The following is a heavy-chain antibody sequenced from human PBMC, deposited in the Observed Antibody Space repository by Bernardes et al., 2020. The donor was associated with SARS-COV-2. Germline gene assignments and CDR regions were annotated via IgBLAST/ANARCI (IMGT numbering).Heavy chain of an antibody. CDR2: MYYSGST. D-gene: IGHD6-13*01. CDR3: VNKRDSSSWSPRFDAFEI. J-gene: IGHJ3*02. Sequence: SQTLSLTCTVSRGSIISGSYLWGWIRQPPGKGLEWIGSMYYSGSTNYNPSLKSRVTISADTSKNQVSLKLSALTAADTAVYYCVNKRDSSSWSPRFDAFEIWGRGTKVTVSP. V-gene: IGHV4-39*01. CDR1: RGSIISGSYL.